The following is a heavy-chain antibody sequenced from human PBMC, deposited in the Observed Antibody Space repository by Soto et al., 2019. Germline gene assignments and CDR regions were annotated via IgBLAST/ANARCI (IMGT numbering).Heavy chain of an antibody. Sequence: QVQLVQSGAEVKKPGASVKVSCKASGYTFTGYYMHWVRQAPGQGLEWMGWINPNSGGTNYAQKFQGWVTMTRDTSISTAYMELSRLRSDDTAVYYCARDVGDIVATLGAFDIWGQGTMVTVSS. D-gene: IGHD5-12*01. CDR2: INPNSGGT. V-gene: IGHV1-2*04. CDR1: GYTFTGYY. CDR3: ARDVGDIVATLGAFDI. J-gene: IGHJ3*02.